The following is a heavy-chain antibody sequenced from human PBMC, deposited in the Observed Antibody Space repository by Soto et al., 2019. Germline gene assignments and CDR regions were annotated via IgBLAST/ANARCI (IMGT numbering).Heavy chain of an antibody. Sequence: GESLKISCKGSGYSFTSYWISWVRQMPGKGLEWMGRIDPSDSYTNYSPSFQGHVTISADKSISTAYLQWSSLKASDTAMYYCARHLGYCSSTSCYAPFYGIDVWGQGTTVTGSS. CDR2: IDPSDSYT. CDR1: GYSFTSYW. D-gene: IGHD2-2*01. J-gene: IGHJ6*02. V-gene: IGHV5-10-1*01. CDR3: ARHLGYCSSTSCYAPFYGIDV.